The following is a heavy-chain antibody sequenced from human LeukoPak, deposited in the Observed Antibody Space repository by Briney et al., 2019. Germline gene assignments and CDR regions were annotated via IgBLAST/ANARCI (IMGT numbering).Heavy chain of an antibody. V-gene: IGHV4-59*01. CDR3: ARELLPYGCRGGRGYSRTGYAFDI. CDR1: GCSISSYY. Sequence: SETLSLTCTVSGCSISSYYWKWIRQPPGKGLEWIGYIYYSGSTNYNPSLKSRVTISVDTSKNQFSLKLSSVTAADTAVYYCARELLPYGCRGGRGYSRTGYAFDIWGQGTMVTVSS. CDR2: IYYSGST. D-gene: IGHD2-15*01. J-gene: IGHJ3*02.